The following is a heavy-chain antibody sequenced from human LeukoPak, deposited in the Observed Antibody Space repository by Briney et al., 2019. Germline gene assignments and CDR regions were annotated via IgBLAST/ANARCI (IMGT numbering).Heavy chain of an antibody. D-gene: IGHD3-10*01. CDR1: GGSFSGYY. CDR2: INHSGST. V-gene: IGHV4-34*01. CDR3: ARAPVGDYGSGSYRRVYNWFDP. Sequence: SETLSLTCAVYGGSFSGYYWSWIRQPPGKGLEWIGEINHSGSTNYNPSLKSRVTISVDTSKNQFSLKLSSVTAADTAVYYCARAPVGDYGSGSYRRVYNWFDPWGQGTLVTVSS. J-gene: IGHJ5*02.